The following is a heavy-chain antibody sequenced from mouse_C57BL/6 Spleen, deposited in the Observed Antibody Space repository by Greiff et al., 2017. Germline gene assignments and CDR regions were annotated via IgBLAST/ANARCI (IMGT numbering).Heavy chain of an antibody. CDR1: GFTFSDYY. Sequence: EVKLMESEGGLVQPGSSMKLSCTASGFTFSDYYMAWVRQVPEKGLEWVANINYDGSSTYYLDSLKSRFIISRDNAKNILYLQMSSLKSEDTATYYCARGGAYGLWFAYWGQGTLVTVSA. V-gene: IGHV5-16*01. D-gene: IGHD6-5*01. CDR2: INYDGSST. J-gene: IGHJ3*01. CDR3: ARGGAYGLWFAY.